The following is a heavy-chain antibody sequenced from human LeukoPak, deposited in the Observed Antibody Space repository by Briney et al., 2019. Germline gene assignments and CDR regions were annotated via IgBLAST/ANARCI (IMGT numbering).Heavy chain of an antibody. CDR1: GFTFSNYM. CDR3: LRDLNWSLDQ. CDR2: IKSDGITI. V-gene: IGHV3-74*01. D-gene: IGHD1-20*01. J-gene: IGHJ4*02. Sequence: GGSLRLSCAASGFTFSNYMMHWVRQATGKGLVWVSRIKSDGITITYADSVKGRFTISRDNAKNTLYLQMNSLRAEDTAVYYCLRDLNWSLDQWGQGTLVTVSS.